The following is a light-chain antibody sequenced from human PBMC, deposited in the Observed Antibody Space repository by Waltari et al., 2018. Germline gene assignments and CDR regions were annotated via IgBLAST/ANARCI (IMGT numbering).Light chain of an antibody. Sequence: EIVMTQSPATLSLSPGERATLSCRASQSVSSSLAWYQQKPGQAPRLLIYGASSRATGIPDRFSGSGSGTEFTLTISSLEPEDVAVYYCQQNSNWPHAFGQGTKVEIK. J-gene: IGKJ1*01. CDR2: GAS. CDR3: QQNSNWPHA. V-gene: IGKV3D-15*01. CDR1: QSVSSS.